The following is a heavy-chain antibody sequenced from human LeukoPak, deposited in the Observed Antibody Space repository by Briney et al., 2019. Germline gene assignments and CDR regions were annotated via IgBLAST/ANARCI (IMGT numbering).Heavy chain of an antibody. V-gene: IGHV3-7*01. Sequence: PGGSLRLSCAASGFTFSRDWMSWVRQAPGKGLEWVANIKQDGGEKYYVDSVKVRFTISRDNAKNSLYLQMDSLRAEDTAMYYCARLTTVTTFDSWGQGTLVTVSS. J-gene: IGHJ4*02. D-gene: IGHD4-17*01. CDR1: GFTFSRDW. CDR2: IKQDGGEK. CDR3: ARLTTVTTFDS.